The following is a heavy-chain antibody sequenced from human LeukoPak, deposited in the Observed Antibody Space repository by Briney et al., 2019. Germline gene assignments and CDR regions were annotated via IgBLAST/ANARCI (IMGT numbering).Heavy chain of an antibody. CDR1: GFTFSSYA. CDR2: ISGSGVST. D-gene: IGHD3-16*01. CDR3: ARGSPTIDY. Sequence: QAGGSLRPSCAASGFTFSSYAMSWVRQAPGKGLEWVSTISGSGVSTYYADFVKGRFTISRDNSKSTLYLQMNSLRAEDTAVYYCARGSPTIDYWGQGTLVTVSS. V-gene: IGHV3-23*01. J-gene: IGHJ4*02.